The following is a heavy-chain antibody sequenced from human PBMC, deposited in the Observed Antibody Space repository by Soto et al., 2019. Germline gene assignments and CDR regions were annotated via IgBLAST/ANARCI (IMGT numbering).Heavy chain of an antibody. J-gene: IGHJ5*02. CDR3: ARVIVATKYNWFDP. V-gene: IGHV1-8*01. CDR1: GYTFTSYD. D-gene: IGHD5-12*01. CDR2: MNPNSGNT. Sequence: ASVKVSCKASGYTFTSYDINWVRQATGQGLEWMGWMNPNSGNTGYAQKFQGRVTMTRNTSISTAYMEPSSLRSEDTAVYYCARVIVATKYNWFDPWGQGTLVTVSS.